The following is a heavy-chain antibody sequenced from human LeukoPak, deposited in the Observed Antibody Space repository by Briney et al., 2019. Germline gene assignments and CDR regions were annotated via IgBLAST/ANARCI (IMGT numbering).Heavy chain of an antibody. CDR2: IYYSGST. CDR1: GGSISSSSYY. CDR3: ARHLGGSYSPDYYYYMDV. D-gene: IGHD1-26*01. Sequence: SETLSLTCTVSGGSISSSSYYWGWIRQPPGKGLEWIGSIYYSGSTYYNPSLKSRVTISEGTYKNQFILKLSSVTAADTAVYYCARHLGGSYSPDYYYYMDVWGKGTTVTVSS. J-gene: IGHJ6*03. V-gene: IGHV4-39*01.